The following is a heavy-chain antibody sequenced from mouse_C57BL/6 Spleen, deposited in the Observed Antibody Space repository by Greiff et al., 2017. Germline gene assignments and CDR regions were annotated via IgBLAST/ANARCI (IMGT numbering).Heavy chain of an antibody. D-gene: IGHD2-10*02. CDR2: IDPETGGT. J-gene: IGHJ3*01. Sequence: VKLQQSGAELVRPGASVTLSCKASGYTFTDYEMHWVKQTPVHGLEWIGAIDPETGGTAYNQKFKGKAILTADKSSSTAYMELRSLTSEDSAVYYCTRILYGIPFAYWGQGTLVTVSA. CDR3: TRILYGIPFAY. V-gene: IGHV1-15*01. CDR1: GYTFTDYE.